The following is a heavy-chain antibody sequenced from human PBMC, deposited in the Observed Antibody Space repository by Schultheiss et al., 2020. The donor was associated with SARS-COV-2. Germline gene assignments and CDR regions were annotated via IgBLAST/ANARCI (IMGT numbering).Heavy chain of an antibody. CDR3: ASLCETSAYYEY. CDR2: VYYSGRT. D-gene: IGHD3-22*01. J-gene: IGHJ4*02. CDR1: GGAVSSGNYY. V-gene: IGHV4-61*01. Sequence: SETLSLTCTVSGGAVSSGNYYWSWIRQPPGKGLEWIGYVYYSGRTNYNPSLKSRVTISLDTAKNQFSLKLNSVTTADTAVYYCASLCETSAYYEYWGQGILVTVSS.